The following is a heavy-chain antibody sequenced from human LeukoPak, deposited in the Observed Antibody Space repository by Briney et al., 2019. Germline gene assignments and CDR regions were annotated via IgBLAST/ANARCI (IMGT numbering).Heavy chain of an antibody. CDR2: INAGNGNT. CDR3: ARVYSGYDWFYYYYGMDV. CDR1: GYTFTSYA. V-gene: IGHV1-3*01. J-gene: IGHJ6*02. D-gene: IGHD5-12*01. Sequence: GASVKVSCKASGYTFTSYAMHWVRQAPGQRLEWMGWINAGNGNTKYSQKFQGRVTITRDTSASTAYMELSSLRSEDTAVYYCARVYSGYDWFYYYYGMDVWGQGTTVTVSS.